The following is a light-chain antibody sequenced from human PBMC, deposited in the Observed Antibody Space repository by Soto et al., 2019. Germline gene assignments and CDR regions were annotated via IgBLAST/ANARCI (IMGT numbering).Light chain of an antibody. V-gene: IGLV2-14*01. J-gene: IGLJ3*02. CDR2: EVS. CDR3: SSYTSGSTRV. CDR1: SSDVGGYNY. Sequence: QSVLTQPASVSGSPGQSITISCTGTSSDVGGYNYVSWYQQHPGKAPKLMIYEVSNRPSGVSNRCSGSKSGNPASLTISGLQAEGEADYYCSSYTSGSTRVFGGGTKLAVL.